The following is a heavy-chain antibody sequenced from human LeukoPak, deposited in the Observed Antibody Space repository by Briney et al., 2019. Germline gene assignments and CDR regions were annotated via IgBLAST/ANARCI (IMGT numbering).Heavy chain of an antibody. Sequence: SGGSLRLSCTASGFTLGGHDMHWVRQTTGDGLEWVAAVSAGHHAFYAGSVKGRFTVSREDAKNSLYLQMNSLRAGDTAVYYCVREARGYHYTYFDSWGPGTLVTVSS. CDR1: GFTLGGHD. V-gene: IGHV3-13*01. J-gene: IGHJ4*01. D-gene: IGHD5-18*01. CDR2: VSAGHHA. CDR3: VREARGYHYTYFDS.